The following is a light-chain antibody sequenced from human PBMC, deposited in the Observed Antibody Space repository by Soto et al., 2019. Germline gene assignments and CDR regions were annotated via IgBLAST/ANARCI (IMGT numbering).Light chain of an antibody. CDR1: QSVSRDY. CDR3: QQYGSLPLT. CDR2: ATS. J-gene: IGKJ4*01. V-gene: IGKV3-20*01. Sequence: EGVLTQSPGTLSLSPGEGATLSCRASQSVSRDYLVWYQHKPGQAPSLVIYATSTSATGIPDRFSASGSGTDFSLTISRLEPEDFAVYYCQQYGSLPLTFGGGTKVDIK.